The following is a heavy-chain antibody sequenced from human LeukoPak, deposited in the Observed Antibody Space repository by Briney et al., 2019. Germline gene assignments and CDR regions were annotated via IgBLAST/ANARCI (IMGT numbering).Heavy chain of an antibody. V-gene: IGHV4-4*07. CDR2: IYTSGTT. CDR3: ASRGPRYYYGMDV. Sequence: PSETLSLTCTVSGGSISNYYWNWIRQPAGKGLEWIGRIYTSGTTNYNPSLKSRVSMSVDTSKNQFSLRLSSVTAADTAVYYCASRGPRYYYGMDVWGQGTTVTVSS. CDR1: GGSISNYY. J-gene: IGHJ6*02.